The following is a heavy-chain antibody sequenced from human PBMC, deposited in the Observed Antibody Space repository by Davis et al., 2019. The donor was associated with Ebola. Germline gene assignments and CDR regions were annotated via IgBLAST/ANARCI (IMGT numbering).Heavy chain of an antibody. D-gene: IGHD3-22*01. CDR2: ISSSSSYI. CDR3: ARASSKVVVISTVSTVLNY. J-gene: IGHJ4*02. Sequence: GESLKISCAASGFTFSSYSMNWVRQAPGKGLEWVSSISSSSSYIYYADSVKGRFTISRDNAKNSQYLQMNSLRAEDTAVYYCARASSKVVVISTVSTVLNYWGQGTLVTVSS. CDR1: GFTFSSYS. V-gene: IGHV3-21*01.